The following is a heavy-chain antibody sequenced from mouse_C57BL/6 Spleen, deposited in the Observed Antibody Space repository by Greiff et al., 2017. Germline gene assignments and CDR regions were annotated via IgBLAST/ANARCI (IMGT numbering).Heavy chain of an antibody. D-gene: IGHD1-1*01. V-gene: IGHV14-1*01. CDR2: IDPEDGDT. CDR1: GFNIKDYY. J-gene: IGHJ2*01. Sequence: EVQLQQSGAELVRPGASVKLSCTASGFNIKDYYMHWVKQRPEQGLEWIGRIDPEDGDTEYAPKFQGKATMTADTSSNTAYLQLSSLTSEDTAVYYCTTGYYYGSSSVYFDYWGQGTTLTVSS. CDR3: TTGYYYGSSSVYFDY.